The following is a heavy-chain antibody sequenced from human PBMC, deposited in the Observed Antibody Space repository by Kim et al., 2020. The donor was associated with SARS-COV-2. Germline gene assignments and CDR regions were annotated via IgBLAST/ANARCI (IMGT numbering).Heavy chain of an antibody. V-gene: IGHV4-34*01. Sequence: SETLSLTCAVYGGSFSGYYWSWIRQPPGKGLEWIGEINHSGSTNYNPSLKSRVTISVDTSKNQFSLKLSSVTAADTAVYYCARGTPAANGGRWFDPWGQGTLVIVSS. J-gene: IGHJ5*02. CDR2: INHSGST. D-gene: IGHD2-2*01. CDR1: GGSFSGYY. CDR3: ARGTPAANGGRWFDP.